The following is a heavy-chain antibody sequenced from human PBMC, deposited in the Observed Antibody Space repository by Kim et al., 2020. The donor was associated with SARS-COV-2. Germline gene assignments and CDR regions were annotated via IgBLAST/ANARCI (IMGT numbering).Heavy chain of an antibody. D-gene: IGHD3-3*01. J-gene: IGHJ5*02. Sequence: YAQKFQGRVTRTRETSISTAYMELSRLRSDDTAVYYCARDYDYDFWSGYDPWGQGTLVTVSS. CDR3: ARDYDYDFWSGYDP. V-gene: IGHV1-2*02.